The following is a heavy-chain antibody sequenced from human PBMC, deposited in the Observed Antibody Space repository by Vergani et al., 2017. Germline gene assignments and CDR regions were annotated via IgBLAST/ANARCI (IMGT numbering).Heavy chain of an antibody. CDR1: GFTFSDYY. V-gene: IGHV3-11*05. Sequence: QVQLVESGGGLVKPGGSLRLSCAASGFTFSDYYMSWIRQAPGKGVEWVSYISSSSSYTNYADSVKGRFTISRDNAKNSLYLQMNSLRAEDTAVYYCARHYTYCGGDCSGGGMDVWGQGTTVTVSS. CDR3: ARHYTYCGGDCSGGGMDV. D-gene: IGHD2-21*02. CDR2: ISSSSSYT. J-gene: IGHJ6*02.